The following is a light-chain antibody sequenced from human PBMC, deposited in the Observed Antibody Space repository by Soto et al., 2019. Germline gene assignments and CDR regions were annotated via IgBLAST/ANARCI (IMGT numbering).Light chain of an antibody. CDR1: SSEVGNYNL. Sequence: QSVLAQPAAVSGSPGQSIAISCTGTSSEVGNYNLVSWYQQHPGKAPQLIISEVNKRPSGVSDRCSGSKSGNTASLTISGLQAEEEAGYSCWSNAGRTTYSVFRTGTKVTVL. V-gene: IGLV2-23*02. CDR3: WSNAGRTTYSV. J-gene: IGLJ1*01. CDR2: EVN.